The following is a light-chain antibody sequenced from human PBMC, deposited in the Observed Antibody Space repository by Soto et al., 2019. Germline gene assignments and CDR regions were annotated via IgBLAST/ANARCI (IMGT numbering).Light chain of an antibody. CDR1: NIGRKS. CDR3: QVWDSSSDHQV. J-gene: IGLJ3*02. V-gene: IGLV3-21*02. Sequence: SYELTQSPSVSVAPGQTARVTCGGDNIGRKSVNWYQQKPGQAPVLVVFDDSDRPSGIPERFSGSNSGNTATLTISRVEAGDEADYHCQVWDSSSDHQVFGGGTKVTVL. CDR2: DDS.